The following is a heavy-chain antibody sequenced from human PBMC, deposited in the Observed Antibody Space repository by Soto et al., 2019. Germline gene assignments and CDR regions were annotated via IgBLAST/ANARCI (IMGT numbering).Heavy chain of an antibody. D-gene: IGHD3-10*01. CDR3: ARGSYDSYAGFFGMDV. V-gene: IGHV1-69*13. CDR1: GGSFMSQA. Sequence: GAAVKVSCKTSGGSFMSQAISCVLQSPLQGPEWMGGIIPLSGTVTYTQRFQGRLTLTADEPTKTAYMELSSLRSEDTAVYYCARGSYDSYAGFFGMDVWGQGTKVTVSS. J-gene: IGHJ6*02. CDR2: IIPLSGTV.